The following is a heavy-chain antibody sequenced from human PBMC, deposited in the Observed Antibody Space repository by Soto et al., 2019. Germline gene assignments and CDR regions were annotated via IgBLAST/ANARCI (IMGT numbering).Heavy chain of an antibody. CDR2: INAGNGNT. Sequence: ASVKVSCKASGYTFTSYAMHWVRQAPGQRLEWMGWINAGNGNTKYSQKFQGRVTITRDTSASTAYMELSSLRSEDTAVYYCARDHGLLWFGESPGVYFDYWGQGTLVTVSS. J-gene: IGHJ4*02. CDR3: ARDHGLLWFGESPGVYFDY. CDR1: GYTFTSYA. V-gene: IGHV1-3*01. D-gene: IGHD3-10*01.